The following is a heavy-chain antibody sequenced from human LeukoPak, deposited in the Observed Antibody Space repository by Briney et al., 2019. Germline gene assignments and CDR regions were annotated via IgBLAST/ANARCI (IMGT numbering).Heavy chain of an antibody. CDR3: ARATSGQRRDGYNYYYYYYMDV. CDR2: IYNSGST. J-gene: IGHJ6*03. CDR1: GGSISSYY. Sequence: PSETLSLTCTVSGGSISSYYWNWIRQPPGKGLEWIGYIYNSGSTNYNPSLKSRVTILVDTPKNQFSLKLNSVTAADTAVYYCARATSGQRRDGYNYYYYYYMDVWGKGTTVTV. D-gene: IGHD5-24*01. V-gene: IGHV4-59*01.